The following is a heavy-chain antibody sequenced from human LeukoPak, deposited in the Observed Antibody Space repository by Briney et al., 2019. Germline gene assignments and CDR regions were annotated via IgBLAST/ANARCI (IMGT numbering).Heavy chain of an antibody. CDR2: IYYSGST. J-gene: IGHJ4*02. D-gene: IGHD4-17*01. V-gene: IGHV4-59*01. CDR3: ARGSPTVSSDY. CDR1: GGSISSYY. Sequence: SETLSLTCTVSGGSISSYYWSWIRQPPGKGLEWIGYIYYSGSTNYNPSLKSRVIISVDTSKNQFSLKLSSVTAAVTAVYYCARGSPTVSSDYWGQGTLVTVSS.